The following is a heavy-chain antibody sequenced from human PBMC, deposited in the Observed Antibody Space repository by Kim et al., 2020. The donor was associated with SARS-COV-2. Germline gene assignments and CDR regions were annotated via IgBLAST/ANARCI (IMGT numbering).Heavy chain of an antibody. J-gene: IGHJ4*02. CDR3: ARDRGYCSSTSCYSYDY. D-gene: IGHD2-2*01. Sequence: RKSRVTISVDTSKNQFSLKLSSVTAADTAVYYCARDRGYCSSTSCYSYDYWGQGTLVTVSS. V-gene: IGHV4-59*01.